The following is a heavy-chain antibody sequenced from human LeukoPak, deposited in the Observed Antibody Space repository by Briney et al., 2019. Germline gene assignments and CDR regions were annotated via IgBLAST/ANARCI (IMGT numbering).Heavy chain of an antibody. Sequence: PGGSLRLSCAASGFTFSSYSMNWVRQAPGKGLEWVSSISSSSSYIYYADSVKGRFTISRDNAKNSLYLQMNSLRAEDTAVYYCARAYSRTGTTFKFWFGPWGQGTLVTVSS. CDR1: GFTFSSYS. V-gene: IGHV3-21*01. CDR3: ARAYSRTGTTFKFWFGP. D-gene: IGHD1-7*01. J-gene: IGHJ5*02. CDR2: ISSSSSYI.